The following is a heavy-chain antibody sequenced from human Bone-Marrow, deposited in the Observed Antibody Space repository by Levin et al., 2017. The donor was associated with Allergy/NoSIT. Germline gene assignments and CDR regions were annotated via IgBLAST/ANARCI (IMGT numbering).Heavy chain of an antibody. CDR2: IYHSGST. J-gene: IGHJ4*02. CDR3: AREQPTGNFDY. CDR1: GGSISSGGHY. V-gene: IGHV4-31*03. Sequence: SETLSLTCTVSGGSISSGGHYWSWIRQHPGKGLEWIGYIYHSGSTSYNPSLKSRVIMSVDTSKSQFSLKLSSVTAADTAVYYCAREQPTGNFDYWGQGTLVTVSS.